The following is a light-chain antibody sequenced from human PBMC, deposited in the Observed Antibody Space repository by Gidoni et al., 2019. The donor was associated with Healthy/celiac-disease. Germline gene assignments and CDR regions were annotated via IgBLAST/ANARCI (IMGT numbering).Light chain of an antibody. CDR1: QDISNY. V-gene: IGKV1-33*01. CDR3: QQYDNLXSLT. Sequence: QLPQSPFSLSAYVGDRVTIPCQASQDISNYLNWYQQKPGKAPNPLIYDASNLETRVPSRSSRSGSGTYFTFTISSLQADDIATYYCQQYDNLXSLTFGGGTKVE. J-gene: IGKJ4*01. CDR2: DAS.